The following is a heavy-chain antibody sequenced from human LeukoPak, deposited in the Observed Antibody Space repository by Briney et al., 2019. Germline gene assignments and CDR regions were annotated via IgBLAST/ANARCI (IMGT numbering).Heavy chain of an antibody. D-gene: IGHD3-22*01. V-gene: IGHV4-4*02. Sequence: SGPLSLPCAVSGGPNNSSNWWGRVRPPPGEGLGWIWEFHHSGSTHYNPSLKSRVTISVDKSKNQFSLKLSSVTAADAAVYYCARAQRWGYYDSSGPYAFDIWGQGTMVTVSS. CDR2: FHHSGST. CDR1: GGPNNSSNW. CDR3: ARAQRWGYYDSSGPYAFDI. J-gene: IGHJ3*02.